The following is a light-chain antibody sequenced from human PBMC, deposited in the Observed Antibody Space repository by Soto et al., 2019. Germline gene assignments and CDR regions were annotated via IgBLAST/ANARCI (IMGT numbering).Light chain of an antibody. CDR3: QQRSNRPFT. V-gene: IGKV3D-20*02. CDR2: AAS. J-gene: IGKJ1*01. CDR1: QSVSSSY. Sequence: ENVLTHSPGTWSLSQGERATLSCRASQSVSSSYSSWYQQQLRPAPSILIYAASSRASGTPDRISSSGSGKDFTLTISRLEHEDFVVYYCQQRSNRPFTFGQGTRL.